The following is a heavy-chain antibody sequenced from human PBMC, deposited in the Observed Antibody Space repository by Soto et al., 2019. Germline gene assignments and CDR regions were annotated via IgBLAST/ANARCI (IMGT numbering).Heavy chain of an antibody. CDR3: AKGGDEVVATHKDSLDV. V-gene: IGHV3-23*01. J-gene: IGHJ3*01. CDR1: GFTFSSYA. D-gene: IGHD2-15*01. Sequence: EVQLLESGGGLVQPGGSLRLSCAASGFTFSSYAMSWVRQAPGKGLEWVSALTGSGGTTYYADSVKGRFTISRDNSKNTVYLQMNRLRAEDTAVYYCAKGGDEVVATHKDSLDVWGHGTMVTVSS. CDR2: LTGSGGTT.